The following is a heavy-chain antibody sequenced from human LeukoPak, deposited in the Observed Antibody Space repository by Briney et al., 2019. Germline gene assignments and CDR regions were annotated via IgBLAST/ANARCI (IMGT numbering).Heavy chain of an antibody. CDR2: IYSGGST. CDR1: GFTVSSNY. J-gene: IGHJ4*02. D-gene: IGHD4-23*01. CDR3: ARGKAAVVTFDY. Sequence: GGSLRLSCAASGFTVSSNYMSWVRQAPGKGPEWVSVIYSGGSTYYADSVKGRFTISRDNSKNTLYLQMNSLRAEDTAVYYCARGKAAVVTFDYWGQGTLVTVSS. V-gene: IGHV3-66*01.